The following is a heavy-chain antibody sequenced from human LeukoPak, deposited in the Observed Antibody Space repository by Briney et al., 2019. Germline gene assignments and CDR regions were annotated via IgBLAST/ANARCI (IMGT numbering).Heavy chain of an antibody. CDR1: GYTFTSYG. D-gene: IGHD3-10*01. J-gene: IGHJ4*02. V-gene: IGHV1-69*04. CDR3: AREEMPQDYGSGSYYFFDY. CDR2: IIPILGIA. Sequence: PRASVKVSCKASGYTFTSYGISWVRQAPGQGLEWMGRIIPILGIANYAQKFQGRVTITADKSTSTAYMELSSLRSEDTAVYYCAREEMPQDYGSGSYYFFDYWGQGTLVTVSS.